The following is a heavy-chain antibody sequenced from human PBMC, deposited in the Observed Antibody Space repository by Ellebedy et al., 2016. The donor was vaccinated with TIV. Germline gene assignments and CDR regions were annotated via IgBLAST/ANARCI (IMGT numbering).Heavy chain of an antibody. D-gene: IGHD6-19*01. CDR3: ARKAYSSGSGDL. J-gene: IGHJ2*01. V-gene: IGHV5-51*01. CDR1: GYSFTRYW. CDR2: INPGDSDT. Sequence: KVSXXGSGYSFTRYWIGWVRQMPGKGLEWMAIINPGDSDTRYSPSFQGQVTISADKSISTAYLQWSSLKASDTAMYYCARKAYSSGSGDLWGRGTLVTVSS.